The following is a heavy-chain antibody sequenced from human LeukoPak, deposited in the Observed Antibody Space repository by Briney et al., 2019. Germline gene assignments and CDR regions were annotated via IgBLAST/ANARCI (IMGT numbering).Heavy chain of an antibody. V-gene: IGHV3-23*01. D-gene: IGHD2-2*01. CDR3: AKDYYADIVVVPAARDAFDI. J-gene: IGHJ3*02. CDR2: ISGSGGST. CDR1: GFTFSSYG. Sequence: PGGSLRLSCAASGFTFSSYGMSWVRQAPGKGLEWVSAISGSGGSTYYADSVKGRFTISRDNSKNTLYLQMNSLRAEDTAVYYCAKDYYADIVVVPAARDAFDIWGQGTMVTVSS.